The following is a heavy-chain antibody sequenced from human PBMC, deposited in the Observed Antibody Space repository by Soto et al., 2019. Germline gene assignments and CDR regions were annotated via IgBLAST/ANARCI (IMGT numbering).Heavy chain of an antibody. Sequence: QVQLVESGGGVVQPGRSLRLSCAASGLTFSSYGMHWVRQAPGKGLEWVAVIWYDGSNKYYADSVKGRFTIYRDNSKNTLYLQMNSLRAEDTAVYYCARERERGFDLWGRGTLVTVSS. V-gene: IGHV3-33*01. CDR2: IWYDGSNK. D-gene: IGHD1-1*01. J-gene: IGHJ2*01. CDR3: ARERERGFDL. CDR1: GLTFSSYG.